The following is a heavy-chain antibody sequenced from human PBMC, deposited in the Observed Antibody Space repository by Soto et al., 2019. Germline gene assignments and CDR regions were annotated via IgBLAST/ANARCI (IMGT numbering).Heavy chain of an antibody. D-gene: IGHD2-2*01. V-gene: IGHV4-59*01. J-gene: IGHJ6*02. CDR3: AKVGSACSSTSCPYYYGMDV. CDR2: IYYSGST. CDR1: GGSISSYY. Sequence: XETLSLTCTVSGGSISSYYWSWIRQPPGKGLEWIGYIYYSGSTNYNPSLKSRFTISRDNSKNTLYLQMNSLRAEDTAVYYCAKVGSACSSTSCPYYYGMDVWGQGTTVTVSS.